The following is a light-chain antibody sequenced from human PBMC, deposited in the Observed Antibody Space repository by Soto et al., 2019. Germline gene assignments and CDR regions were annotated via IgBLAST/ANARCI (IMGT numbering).Light chain of an antibody. CDR2: EGS. J-gene: IGLJ2*01. CDR3: CSYAGSYEV. Sequence: QSVLTQPASVSGSPGQSITISCTGTSSDVGGYDLVSWYQQHPGKAPKLIIYEGSKRPSGISNRFSGSKSGNTASLTISGLQAEDEADYYCCSYAGSYEVFGGGTQLTVL. CDR1: SSDVGGYDL. V-gene: IGLV2-23*01.